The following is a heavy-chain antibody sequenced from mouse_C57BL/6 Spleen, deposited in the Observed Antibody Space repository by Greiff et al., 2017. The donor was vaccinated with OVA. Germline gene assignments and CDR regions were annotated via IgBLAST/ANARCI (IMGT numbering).Heavy chain of an antibody. CDR3: ARGGYYGSSWGYFDY. Sequence: VQLQQSGPELVKPGASVKIPCKASGYTFTDYNMDWVKQSHGKSLEWIGDINPNNGGTIYNQKFKGKATLTVDKSSSTAYMVLRSLTSEDTAVYYCARGGYYGSSWGYFDYWGQGTTLTVSS. CDR2: INPNNGGT. CDR1: GYTFTDYN. J-gene: IGHJ2*01. D-gene: IGHD1-1*01. V-gene: IGHV1-18*01.